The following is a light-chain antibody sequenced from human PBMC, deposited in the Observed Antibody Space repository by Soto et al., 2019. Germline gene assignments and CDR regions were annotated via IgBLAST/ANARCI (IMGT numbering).Light chain of an antibody. CDR2: DAS. J-gene: IGKJ4*01. V-gene: IGKV3-11*01. Sequence: EIVLTQSPATLSLSPGERATLSCRTSQSVSSYLAWYQQKPGQAPRLLNYDASNRATGIPARFSGSGSGTDFTLTISSLEPEDFAVYSCQERSIWPLILGGGTKVEIK. CDR1: QSVSSY. CDR3: QERSIWPLI.